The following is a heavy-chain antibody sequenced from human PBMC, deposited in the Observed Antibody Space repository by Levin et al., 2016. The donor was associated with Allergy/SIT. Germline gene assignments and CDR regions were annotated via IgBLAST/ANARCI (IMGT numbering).Heavy chain of an antibody. Sequence: WIRQPPGKGLEWVAVIWYDGSNKYYADSVKGRFTISRDNSKNTLYLQMNSLRAEDTAVYYCARDWNIVATTLNWFDPWGQGTLVTVSS. CDR2: IWYDGSNK. CDR3: ARDWNIVATTLNWFDP. V-gene: IGHV3-33*01. D-gene: IGHD5-12*01. J-gene: IGHJ5*02.